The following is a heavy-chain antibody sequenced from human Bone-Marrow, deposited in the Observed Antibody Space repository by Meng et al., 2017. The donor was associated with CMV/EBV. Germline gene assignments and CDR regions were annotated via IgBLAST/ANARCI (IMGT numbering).Heavy chain of an antibody. Sequence: GESLKISCAASGFTVSDNYMSWVRQAPGKGLEWLSVIYSSGDTHYAASVEGRFTISRDDSKNTLHLQMNSLTTEDTAIYYCAKTRDYYDSSGYAGHRASDHWGQGILVTVSS. V-gene: IGHV3-53*01. CDR1: GFTVSDNY. CDR2: IYSSGDT. CDR3: AKTRDYYDSSGYAGHRASDH. J-gene: IGHJ4*02. D-gene: IGHD3-22*01.